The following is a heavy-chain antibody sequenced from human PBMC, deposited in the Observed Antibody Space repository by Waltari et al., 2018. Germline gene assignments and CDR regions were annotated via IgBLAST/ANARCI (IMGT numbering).Heavy chain of an antibody. J-gene: IGHJ5*02. CDR1: GYTLNELS. V-gene: IGHV1-24*01. Sequence: QVQLVQSGAEVKKPGASVKVSCKVSGYTLNELSMHWVRQAPGTGLEWMGGFDPEDGETIYAQKFQGRVTMTEDTSTDTAYMELSSLRSEDTAVYYCATVGWGDYYGSGSYNWFDPWGQGTLVTVSS. D-gene: IGHD3-10*01. CDR2: FDPEDGET. CDR3: ATVGWGDYYGSGSYNWFDP.